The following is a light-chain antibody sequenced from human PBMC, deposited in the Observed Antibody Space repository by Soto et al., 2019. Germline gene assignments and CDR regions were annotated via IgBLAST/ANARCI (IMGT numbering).Light chain of an antibody. CDR3: QQRCDWPLT. CDR2: DAS. Sequence: EIVLTQSPATLSLSPGERATLSCRASQSVSSQLAWYQQKPGQAPRLLIYDASNRATGIPARFSGSGSATDFPLTISILEPEDFAVYYCQQRCDWPLTFGGGTKVEIK. J-gene: IGKJ4*01. CDR1: QSVSSQ. V-gene: IGKV3-11*01.